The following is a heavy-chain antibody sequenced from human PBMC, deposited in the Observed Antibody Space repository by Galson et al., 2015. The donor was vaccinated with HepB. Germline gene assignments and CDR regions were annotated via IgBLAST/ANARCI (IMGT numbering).Heavy chain of an antibody. J-gene: IGHJ5*02. CDR2: IYYSGST. D-gene: IGHD2-2*01. CDR1: GGSISSSSYY. V-gene: IGHV4-39*01. CDR3: ARPTGGYCSSTSCYQGWFDP. Sequence: SETLSLTCTVSGGSISSSSYYWGWIRQPPGKGLEWIGSIYYSGSTYYNPSLKSRVTISVDTSKNQFSLELSSVTAADTAVYYCARPTGGYCSSTSCYQGWFDPWGQGTLVTVSS.